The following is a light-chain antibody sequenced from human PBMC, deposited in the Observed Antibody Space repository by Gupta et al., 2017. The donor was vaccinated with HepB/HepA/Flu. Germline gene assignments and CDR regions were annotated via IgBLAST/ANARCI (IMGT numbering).Light chain of an antibody. J-gene: IGLJ2*01. Sequence: SSAHTQDPPVSVALGLTVRITCQGDCIRNYHASWFQQKPVQAPNLVLYGNNIRPSGSADRLAGSNAGNTASLIIAGTQADDEADYYCSCRDSSGNVVFGGGTRLTVL. CDR2: GNN. V-gene: IGLV3-19*01. CDR1: CIRNYH. CDR3: SCRDSSGNVV.